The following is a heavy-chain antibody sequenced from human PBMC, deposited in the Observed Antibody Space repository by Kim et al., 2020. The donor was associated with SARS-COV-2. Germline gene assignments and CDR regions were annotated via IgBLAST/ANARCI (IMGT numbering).Heavy chain of an antibody. CDR1: GFTVSSNY. V-gene: IGHV3-53*01. CDR2: IYSGGST. CDR3: ARAPSGYYPIDY. Sequence: GGSLRLSCAASGFTVSSNYMSWVRQAPGKGLEWVSVIYSGGSTYYADSVKGRFTISRDNSKNTLYLQMNSLRAEDTAVYYCARAPSGYYPIDYWGQGTLVTVSS. D-gene: IGHD3-22*01. J-gene: IGHJ4*02.